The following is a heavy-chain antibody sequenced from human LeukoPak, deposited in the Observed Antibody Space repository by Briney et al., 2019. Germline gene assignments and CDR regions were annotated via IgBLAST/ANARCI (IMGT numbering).Heavy chain of an antibody. D-gene: IGHD4-23*01. CDR3: ARKPRGYSLGGDY. Sequence: GASVKVSCKASGYTFTSYGISWVRQAPGQGLEWMGWISAYNGNTNYAQKLQGTATITTATPTSTAYMELRSLRSDDTAVYYCARKPRGYSLGGDYWGQGTLVTVSS. V-gene: IGHV1-18*01. CDR1: GYTFTSYG. CDR2: ISAYNGNT. J-gene: IGHJ4*02.